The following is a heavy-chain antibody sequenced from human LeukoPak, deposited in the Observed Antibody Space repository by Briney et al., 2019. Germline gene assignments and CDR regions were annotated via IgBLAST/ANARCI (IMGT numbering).Heavy chain of an antibody. V-gene: IGHV4-4*09. CDR3: ARHRSPSSLSFFDI. CDR2: IYTSETT. Sequence: SETLSLTCTVSGASISSYYWSWIRQPPGKGLEWIGYIYTSETTNFNPALRSRVTISIDTSKNQVSLRLSSVTAADTALYYCARHRSPSSLSFFDIWGQGMLVIVSP. J-gene: IGHJ4*02. CDR1: GASISSYY. D-gene: IGHD2-2*01.